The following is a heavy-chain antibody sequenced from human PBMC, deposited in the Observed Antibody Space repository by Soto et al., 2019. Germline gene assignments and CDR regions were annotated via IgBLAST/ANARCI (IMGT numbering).Heavy chain of an antibody. CDR1: GFTFSSYA. V-gene: IGHV3-30-3*01. Sequence: HPGGSLRLSCAASGFTFSSYAMHWVRQAPGKGREWVAVISYDGSNKYYADSVKGRFTISRDNSKNTLYLQMNSLRAEDTAVYYCARDSSVGATFDYWGQGTLVTVSS. J-gene: IGHJ4*02. CDR2: ISYDGSNK. CDR3: ARDSSVGATFDY. D-gene: IGHD1-26*01.